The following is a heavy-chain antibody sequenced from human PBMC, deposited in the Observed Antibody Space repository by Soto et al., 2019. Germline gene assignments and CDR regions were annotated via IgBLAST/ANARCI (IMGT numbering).Heavy chain of an antibody. V-gene: IGHV1-3*05. Sequence: QVQLVQSEAEEKKPGASVKVSCKASGYTFTSYAMHWVREAPGQRLEWMGWINAGNGNTKYSQKFQGRVTITRDTSASTAYMELSSLRSEDTAVYYCARAVAVPADFDYWGQGTLVTVSS. D-gene: IGHD6-19*01. CDR3: ARAVAVPADFDY. CDR2: INAGNGNT. CDR1: GYTFTSYA. J-gene: IGHJ4*02.